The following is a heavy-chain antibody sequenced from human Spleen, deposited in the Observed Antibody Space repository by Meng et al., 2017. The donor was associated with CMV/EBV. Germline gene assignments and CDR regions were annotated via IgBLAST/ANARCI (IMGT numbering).Heavy chain of an antibody. CDR1: GFTFSNYW. J-gene: IGHJ4*02. CDR3: ARVWGSGYFDY. Sequence: GESLKISCAASGFTFSNYWMSWVRQAPGKGLEWVATIKHDGSEVYYVDSMKGRSTVSRDNARNSLYLQINSLRVEDTAVYFCARVWGSGYFDYWGRGTLVTVSS. CDR2: IKHDGSEV. D-gene: IGHD6-19*01. V-gene: IGHV3-7*01.